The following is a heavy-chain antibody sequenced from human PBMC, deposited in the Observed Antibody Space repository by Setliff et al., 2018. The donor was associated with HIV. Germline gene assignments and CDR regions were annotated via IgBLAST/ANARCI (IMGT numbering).Heavy chain of an antibody. J-gene: IGHJ4*02. D-gene: IGHD6-19*01. V-gene: IGHV3-7*03. CDR2: IKEDGSVT. CDR1: GFTFSRYW. CDR3: ARDPGSSSFDY. Sequence: GGSLRLSCVASGFTFSRYWMSWVRQAPGKGLEFVANIKEDGSVTNYVDSVKGRFTISIDNAKNLVFLQMSSLRAEDTAAYYCARDPGSSSFDYWGQGTPVTVSS.